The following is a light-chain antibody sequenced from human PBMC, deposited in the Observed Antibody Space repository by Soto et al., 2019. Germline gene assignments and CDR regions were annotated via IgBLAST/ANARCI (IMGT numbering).Light chain of an antibody. J-gene: IGKJ1*01. CDR2: SAF. V-gene: IGKV3-20*01. CDR3: QQYGSSPLT. CDR1: QSVIGNF. Sequence: DIVLTQSPGTLSLSPGERAALSCRASQSVIGNFLAWYQQKPGQAPRLLIYSAFNRATGIPDRFSGSGSGTDFTLTISRLEPEDFAVYYCQQYGSSPLTFGPGTKVDIK.